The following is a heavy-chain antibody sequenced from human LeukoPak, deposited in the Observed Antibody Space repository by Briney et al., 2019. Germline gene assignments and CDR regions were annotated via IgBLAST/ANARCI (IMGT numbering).Heavy chain of an antibody. CDR1: GFTFSSYW. CDR3: ARGGYCSGGSCPTYNWFDP. Sequence: PGGSLRLSCAASGFTFSSYWMSWVRQAPGKGLEWVANIKQDGSEKYYVDSVKGRFTISRDNAKNSLYLQMNSLRAEDTAVYYCARGGYCSGGSCPTYNWFDPWGQGTLVTVSS. V-gene: IGHV3-7*01. CDR2: IKQDGSEK. D-gene: IGHD2-15*01. J-gene: IGHJ5*02.